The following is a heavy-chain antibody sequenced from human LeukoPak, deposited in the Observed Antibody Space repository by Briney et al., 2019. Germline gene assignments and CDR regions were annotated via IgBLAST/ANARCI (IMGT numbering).Heavy chain of an antibody. Sequence: PGGSLRLSCAASGFTFSSNAMSWVRQAPGKGLEGGSGISGSGSNTYYADSVKGRFTISRDSSKNTLHLQMNSLTAEDTALYYCAKHRHGAWIQAHWGQGTLVTVSS. V-gene: IGHV3-23*01. CDR2: ISGSGSNT. CDR3: AKHRHGAWIQAH. CDR1: GFTFSSNA. J-gene: IGHJ4*02. D-gene: IGHD5-18*01.